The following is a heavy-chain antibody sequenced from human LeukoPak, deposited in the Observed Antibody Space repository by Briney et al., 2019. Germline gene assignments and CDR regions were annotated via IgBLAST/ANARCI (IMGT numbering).Heavy chain of an antibody. CDR3: ARTGHYQFDS. V-gene: IGHV1-18*01. D-gene: IGHD3-9*01. CDR2: VSIYNDNT. Sequence: ASVKVSCKASGYSFTDYDFSWVRQAPGQGLEWLGWVSIYNDNTNYAREFQDRITMTTDISTSTAYMELKSLTSDDTAVYFCARTGHYQFDSWGQGTQVTVSS. J-gene: IGHJ4*02. CDR1: GYSFTDYD.